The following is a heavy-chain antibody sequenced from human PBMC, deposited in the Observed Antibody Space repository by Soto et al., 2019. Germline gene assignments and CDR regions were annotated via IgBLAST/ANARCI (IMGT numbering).Heavy chain of an antibody. V-gene: IGHV3-30*18. CDR1: VFTFSSYG. CDR2: ISYDGSNK. J-gene: IGHJ6*03. CDR3: AKTYYDILTGYYSVYYYYYMDV. D-gene: IGHD3-9*01. Sequence: GGSLRLSCAASVFTFSSYGMHWFRQAPGKGLEWVAVISYDGSNKYYADSVKGRFTISRDNSKNTLYLQMNSLRAEDTAVYYCAKTYYDILTGYYSVYYYYYMDVWGKGTRSPSP.